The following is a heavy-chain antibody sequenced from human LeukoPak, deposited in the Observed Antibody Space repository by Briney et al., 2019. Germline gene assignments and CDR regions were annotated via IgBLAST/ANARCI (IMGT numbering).Heavy chain of an antibody. CDR1: GFTFSSYD. D-gene: IGHD6-19*01. CDR3: ARVAGWHWFDP. V-gene: IGHV3-23*01. CDR2: IRPRGDNS. J-gene: IGHJ5*02. Sequence: PGGALRLSCAASGFTFSSYDMTWVRQAPGRGLEWVSSIRPRGDNSYYGDSVKGRFTVSRDNSKNTVYLEMNNMRVDDTAIYYCARVAGWHWFDPWSQGTLVTVSS.